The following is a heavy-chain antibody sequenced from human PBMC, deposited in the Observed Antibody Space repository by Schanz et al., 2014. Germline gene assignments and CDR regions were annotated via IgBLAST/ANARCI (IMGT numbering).Heavy chain of an antibody. CDR3: ARDRGTGIYWEGCDY. J-gene: IGHJ4*02. V-gene: IGHV3-7*01. Sequence: VQLVESGGGLVQPGGSLRLSCAASAFTFSDYWMTWVRQAPGKGLEWVGNIKKDGSEKYYGDSVKGRFTISRDNSKNSVYLQMSSLRADDTAVYYCARDRGTGIYWEGCDYWGQGTLVTVSS. CDR1: AFTFSDYW. D-gene: IGHD1-26*01. CDR2: IKKDGSEK.